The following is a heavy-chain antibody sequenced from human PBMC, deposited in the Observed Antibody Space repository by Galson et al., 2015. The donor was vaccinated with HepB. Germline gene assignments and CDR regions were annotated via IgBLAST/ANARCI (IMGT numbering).Heavy chain of an antibody. V-gene: IGHV3-23*01. CDR3: AKAPDNYYDSSGYYYVRIFGIDY. J-gene: IGHJ4*02. Sequence: SLRLSCAASGFTFSSYAMSWVRQAPGKGLEWVSAISGSGGSTYYADSVKGRVTISRDNSKNTLYLQMNSLRAEDTAVYYCAKAPDNYYDSSGYYYVRIFGIDYWGRGTLVTVSS. CDR2: ISGSGGST. D-gene: IGHD3-22*01. CDR1: GFTFSSYA.